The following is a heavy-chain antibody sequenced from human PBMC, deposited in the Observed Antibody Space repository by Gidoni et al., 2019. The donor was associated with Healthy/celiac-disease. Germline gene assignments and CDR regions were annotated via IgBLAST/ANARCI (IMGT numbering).Heavy chain of an antibody. D-gene: IGHD1-1*01. Sequence: EVQLVESGGGMVKPGGSLRLSCSASGFTFSSSSMNWVRQSPGKGLEWVSSISSSSSYIYYADSVKGRFTISRDNAKNSLYLQMNSLRAEDTAVYYCARGGLEPPGGYYYYGMDVWGQGTTVTVSS. V-gene: IGHV3-21*01. CDR2: ISSSSSYI. CDR3: ARGGLEPPGGYYYYGMDV. J-gene: IGHJ6*02. CDR1: GFTFSSSS.